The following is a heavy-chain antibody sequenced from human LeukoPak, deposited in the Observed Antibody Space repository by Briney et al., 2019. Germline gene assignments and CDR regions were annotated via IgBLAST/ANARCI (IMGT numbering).Heavy chain of an antibody. CDR1: GGSISSYY. J-gene: IGHJ4*02. CDR2: IYYSGST. D-gene: IGHD6-6*01. V-gene: IGHV4-39*01. CDR3: ARHSASYYFDY. Sequence: SETLSLTCTVSGGSISSYYWGWIRQPPGKGLEWIGNIYYSGSTYSNPSLKSRVTISVDMSKNQFSLKLSSVTAADTAVYYCARHSASYYFDYWGQGTLVTVSS.